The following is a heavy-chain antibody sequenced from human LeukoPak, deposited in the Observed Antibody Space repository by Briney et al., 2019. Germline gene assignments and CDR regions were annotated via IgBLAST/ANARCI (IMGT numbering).Heavy chain of an antibody. V-gene: IGHV1-18*01. CDR2: ISVSSGTT. D-gene: IGHD6-25*01. CDR1: GYTFSEYG. CDR3: TRDVSRGYMDL. Sequence: ASVKVSCKASGYTFSEYGVTWVRQAPGQGLEWMGLISVSSGTTTYAEDFQGRLTISTDSSTGTAYMEIRSLRPDDTAVYFCTRDVSRGYMDLWGQGSLVTVAS. J-gene: IGHJ4*02.